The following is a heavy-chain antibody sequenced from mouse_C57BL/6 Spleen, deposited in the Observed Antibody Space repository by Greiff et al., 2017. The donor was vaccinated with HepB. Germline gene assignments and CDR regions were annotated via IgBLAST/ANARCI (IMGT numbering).Heavy chain of an antibody. CDR1: GFSLTSYG. D-gene: IGHD2-1*01. Sequence: VKLVESGPGLVQPSQSLSITCTVSGFSLTSYGVHWVRQSPGKGLEWLGVIWSGGSTDYNAAFISRLSISKDNSKSQVFFKMNSLQADDTAIYYCAIHYGNKYYYAMDYWGQGTSVTVSS. CDR3: AIHYGNKYYYAMDY. CDR2: IWSGGST. J-gene: IGHJ4*01. V-gene: IGHV2-2*01.